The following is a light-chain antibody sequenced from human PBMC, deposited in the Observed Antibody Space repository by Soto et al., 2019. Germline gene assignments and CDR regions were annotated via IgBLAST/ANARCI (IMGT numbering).Light chain of an antibody. J-gene: IGLJ1*01. CDR1: STDVGGYNY. CDR2: EVT. Sequence: QSALAQPSSVSGSPGQSITISCTGTSTDVGGYNYVSWYQHHSGKAPKLLIYEVTNRPSGISDRFSGSKSVNTASLTISGLQAEDESDYYCGSYSSTAYLFGTGTKGTVL. CDR3: GSYSSTAYL. V-gene: IGLV2-14*01.